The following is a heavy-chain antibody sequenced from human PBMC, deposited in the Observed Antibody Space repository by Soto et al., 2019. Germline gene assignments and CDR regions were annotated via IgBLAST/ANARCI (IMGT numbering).Heavy chain of an antibody. V-gene: IGHV4-34*01. D-gene: IGHD7-27*01. CDR1: GGSFSGYY. Sequence: QVQLQQWGAGLLTPSATLSLTCAVYGGSFSGYYWNWIRQPPGKGLEWIGEINHSGSTNYNPSLKSRVTISVDTSKKQFSLKLSSVTAADTAVYYCARGWGRIFDYWGQGTLVTVSS. CDR2: INHSGST. CDR3: ARGWGRIFDY. J-gene: IGHJ4*02.